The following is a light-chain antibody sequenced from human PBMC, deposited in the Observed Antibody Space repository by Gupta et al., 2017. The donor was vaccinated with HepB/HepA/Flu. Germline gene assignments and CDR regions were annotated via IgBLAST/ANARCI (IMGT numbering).Light chain of an antibody. CDR3: MIWHSSAVV. CDR2: YKSDSDK. J-gene: IGLJ2*01. V-gene: IGLV5-45*02. CDR1: SGINVGTYR. Sequence: QAVLTQPSSLSASPGASASLTCTLRSGINVGTYRIYWYQQRPGSPPQFLLRYKSDSDKQQGSGVPSRFSGSKDASANAGILVISGLQSEDEADYYCMIWHSSAVVFGGGTKLNVL.